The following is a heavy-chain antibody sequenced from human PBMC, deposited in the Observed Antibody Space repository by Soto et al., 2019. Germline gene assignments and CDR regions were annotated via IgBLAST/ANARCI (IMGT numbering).Heavy chain of an antibody. CDR3: ARERRSSGYDFEVSRVRYYYYGMDV. CDR1: GFTFSRYS. V-gene: IGHV3-21*01. D-gene: IGHD5-12*01. Sequence: GGSLRLSCAASGFTFSRYSMNWVRQAPGKGLEWVSSISSSSSYIYYADSVKGRFTISRDNAKNSLYLQMNSLRAEDTAVYYCARERRSSGYDFEVSRVRYYYYGMDVWGQGTTVTVSS. CDR2: ISSSSSYI. J-gene: IGHJ6*02.